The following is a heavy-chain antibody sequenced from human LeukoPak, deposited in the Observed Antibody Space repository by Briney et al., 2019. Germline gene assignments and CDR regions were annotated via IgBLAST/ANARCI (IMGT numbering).Heavy chain of an antibody. J-gene: IGHJ3*02. CDR2: FDPEDGET. Sequence: GASVKVSCKVSGYTLTELSMHWVRQAPGKGLEWVGGFDPEDGETIYAQKFQGRVTMTEDTSTDTAYMELSSLRSEDTAVYYCASRDGEGPYAFDIWGQGTMVTVSS. CDR1: GYTLTELS. CDR3: ASRDGEGPYAFDI. V-gene: IGHV1-24*01. D-gene: IGHD5-24*01.